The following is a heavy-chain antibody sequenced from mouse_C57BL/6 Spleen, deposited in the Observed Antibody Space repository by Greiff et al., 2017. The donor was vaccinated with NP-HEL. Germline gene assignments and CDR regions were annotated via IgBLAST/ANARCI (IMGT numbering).Heavy chain of an antibody. D-gene: IGHD2-2*01. CDR1: GYTFTSYG. Sequence: QVQLKESGAELARPGASVKLSCKASGYTFTSYGISWVQQRTGQGLEWIGEIYPRSGNTYYNEKFKGNSTLTADKSSSTAYMELRSLTSEDSAVYFCASLYGYDDGGEAMDDWGQGTSVTVSS. J-gene: IGHJ4*01. CDR2: IYPRSGNT. V-gene: IGHV1-81*01. CDR3: ASLYGYDDGGEAMDD.